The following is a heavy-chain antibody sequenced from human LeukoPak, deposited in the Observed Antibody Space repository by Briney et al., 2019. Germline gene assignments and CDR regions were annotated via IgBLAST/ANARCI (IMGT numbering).Heavy chain of an antibody. D-gene: IGHD1-26*01. CDR1: GGSFSGYY. CDR3: ARGPRYSGSYYRFLGAFDI. V-gene: IGHV4-34*01. CDR2: INHSGST. Sequence: SETLSLTCAVYGGSFSGYYWSWIRQPPGKGLEWIGEINHSGSTNYNPSLKSRVTISVDTSKNQFSLKLSSVTAADTAVYYCARGPRYSGSYYRFLGAFDIWGQGNGHRLF. J-gene: IGHJ3*02.